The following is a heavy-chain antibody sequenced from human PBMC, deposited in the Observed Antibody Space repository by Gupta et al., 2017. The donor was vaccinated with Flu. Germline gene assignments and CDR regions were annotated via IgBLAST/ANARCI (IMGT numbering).Heavy chain of an antibody. D-gene: IGHD3-9*01. J-gene: IGHJ5*02. CDR3: GRGGLIGLLALVGALTLDP. CDR1: GFTFIDYW. CDR2: VRQDGRGM. Sequence: EVRLVESGGCLVQPARSLRLTFVCSGFTFIDYWMNWVRQSTGKGLQWVASVRQDGRGMYYGDSVKGRFTISRDNAKNSVFLQMNSLTVEDTAVYYCGRGGLIGLLALVGALTLDPWGQGALVTV. V-gene: IGHV3-7*01.